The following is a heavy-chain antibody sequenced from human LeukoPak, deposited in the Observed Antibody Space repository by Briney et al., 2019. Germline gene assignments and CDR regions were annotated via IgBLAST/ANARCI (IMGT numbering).Heavy chain of an antibody. CDR2: MNPNSGNT. V-gene: IGHV1-8*01. J-gene: IGHJ4*02. Sequence: ASVKVSCKASGYTFTSYDINWVRQATGQGLEWMGWMNPNSGNTGYAQKFQGRVTMTRNISISTAYMELSSLRSEDTAVYYCARCPRYCSGGSCSILAYYGDYWGQGSLVTVSS. CDR1: GYTFTSYD. D-gene: IGHD2-15*01. CDR3: ARCPRYCSGGSCSILAYYGDY.